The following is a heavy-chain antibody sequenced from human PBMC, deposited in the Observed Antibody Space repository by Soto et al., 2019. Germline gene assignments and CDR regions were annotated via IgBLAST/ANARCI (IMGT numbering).Heavy chain of an antibody. CDR2: IYHSGST. Sequence: PSETLSLTCAVSGGSISSSNWWSWVRQPPGKGLEWIGEIYHSGSTNYNPSLKSRVTISVDKSKNQFSLKLSSVTAADTAVYYCARAAAAGTWAYYFDYWGQGTLVTVSS. V-gene: IGHV4-4*02. J-gene: IGHJ4*02. CDR3: ARAAAAGTWAYYFDY. CDR1: GGSISSSNW. D-gene: IGHD6-13*01.